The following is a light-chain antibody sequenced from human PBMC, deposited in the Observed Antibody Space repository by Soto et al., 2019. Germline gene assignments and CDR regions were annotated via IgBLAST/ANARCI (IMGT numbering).Light chain of an antibody. CDR1: QSVLYSANNKNY. V-gene: IGKV4-1*01. Sequence: DIVMTQSPDSLGVSLGERATINCKSSQSVLYSANNKNYLAWYQQKPGQPHKLLIYWASTRESGVPDRFSGSGSGTDFTLSISSLQAEDVAVYYCQQYYSSITFGQGTRLEIK. J-gene: IGKJ5*01. CDR3: QQYYSSIT. CDR2: WAS.